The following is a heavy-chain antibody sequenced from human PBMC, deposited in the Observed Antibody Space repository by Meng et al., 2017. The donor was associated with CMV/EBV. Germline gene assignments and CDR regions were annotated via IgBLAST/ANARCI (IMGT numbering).Heavy chain of an antibody. V-gene: IGHV1-46*01. CDR3: ARESGSVGDY. CDR1: GYTFTSYY. D-gene: IGHD1-26*01. Sequence: QVQLVQAGAEVKKPGASVKLYCKASGYTFTSYYMHWVRQAPGQGLEWMGIINPSGGSTSYAQKFQVRVTMTRDTSTSTVYMELSSLRSEDTAVYYCARESGSVGDYWGQGTLVTVSS. CDR2: INPSGGST. J-gene: IGHJ4*02.